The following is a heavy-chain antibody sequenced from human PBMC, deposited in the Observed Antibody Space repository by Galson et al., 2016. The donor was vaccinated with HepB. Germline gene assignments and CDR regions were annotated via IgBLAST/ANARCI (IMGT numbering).Heavy chain of an antibody. CDR2: ISGSGGET. J-gene: IGHJ2*01. CDR3: ASGTTVTTSNSFWYFDL. Sequence: SLRLSCAASGFTFSSYAMTWVRQAPGKGLDWVSTISGSGGETHYADSVKGRFTFSRDNSKNTMYVHMTSLRAEDTAVYYCASGTTVTTSNSFWYFDLWGRGTLVTVSS. D-gene: IGHD4-17*01. CDR1: GFTFSSYA. V-gene: IGHV3-23*01.